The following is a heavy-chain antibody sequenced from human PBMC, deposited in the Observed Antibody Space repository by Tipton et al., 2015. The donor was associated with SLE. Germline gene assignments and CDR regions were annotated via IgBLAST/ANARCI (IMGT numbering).Heavy chain of an antibody. D-gene: IGHD3-16*01. CDR1: GGSINNYY. Sequence: TLSLTCTVSGGSINNYYWSWIRKPPGKGLEWIGYIYYSGSTNYNPSLKSRVTISVDTSKNQFSLKLSSVTAADTAVYYCAREKGDAYPSLVAFEIWGQGTMVAVSS. J-gene: IGHJ3*02. V-gene: IGHV4-59*01. CDR2: IYYSGST. CDR3: AREKGDAYPSLVAFEI.